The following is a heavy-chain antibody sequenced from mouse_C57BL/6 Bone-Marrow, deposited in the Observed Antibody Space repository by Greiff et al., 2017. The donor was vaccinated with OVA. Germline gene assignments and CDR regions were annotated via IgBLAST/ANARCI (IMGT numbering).Heavy chain of an antibody. V-gene: IGHV1-69*01. CDR2: IDPSDSYT. Sequence: QVQLQQPGAELVMPGASVKLSCKASGYTFTSYWMHWVKQRPGQGLEWIGEIDPSDSYTNYNQKFKGKSTLTVDKSSSTAYMQLSSPTSEDSAVYYCARGVLRSFFDYWGQGTTLTVSS. J-gene: IGHJ2*01. CDR1: GYTFTSYW. D-gene: IGHD1-1*01. CDR3: ARGVLRSFFDY.